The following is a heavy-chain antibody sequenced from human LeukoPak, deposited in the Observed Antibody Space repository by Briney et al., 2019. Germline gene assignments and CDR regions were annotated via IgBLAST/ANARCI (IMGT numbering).Heavy chain of an antibody. D-gene: IGHD4-11*01. V-gene: IGHV3-30*04. CDR3: ARTTTVFDY. CDR2: ISYDGSNK. Sequence: GGSLRLSCAASGFTFSSYAMHWVRQAPGKGLEWVAVISYDGSNKYYADSVKGRFTISRDNSKSTLYLQMNSLRAEDTAVYYCARTTTVFDYWGQGTLVTVSS. J-gene: IGHJ4*02. CDR1: GFTFSSYA.